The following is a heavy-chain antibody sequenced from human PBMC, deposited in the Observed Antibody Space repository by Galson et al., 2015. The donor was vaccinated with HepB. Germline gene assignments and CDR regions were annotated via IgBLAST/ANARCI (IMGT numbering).Heavy chain of an antibody. Sequence: SVKVSCKASGYTFTNYDINWVRQATGQGLEWMGWMSPNSGNTGYAQKFQGRVTMTRNNSISTAYMELGSLRSEDTAVYSCARGPPNWGFDFWGQGTLVTVSS. J-gene: IGHJ4*02. D-gene: IGHD7-27*01. CDR3: ARGPPNWGFDF. CDR1: GYTFTNYD. V-gene: IGHV1-8*01. CDR2: MSPNSGNT.